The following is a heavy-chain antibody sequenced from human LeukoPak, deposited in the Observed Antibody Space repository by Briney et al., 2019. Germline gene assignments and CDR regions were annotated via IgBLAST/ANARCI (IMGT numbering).Heavy chain of an antibody. D-gene: IGHD3-16*01. J-gene: IGHJ3*02. CDR1: GYTFTSYD. Sequence: ASVKVSCKASGYTFTSYDINWVRQATGQGLEWMGWMNPNSGNTGYARKFQGRVTITRNTSISTAYMELSRLRSDDTAVYYCARDGGDKTDAFDIWGQGTMVTVSS. V-gene: IGHV1-8*03. CDR2: MNPNSGNT. CDR3: ARDGGDKTDAFDI.